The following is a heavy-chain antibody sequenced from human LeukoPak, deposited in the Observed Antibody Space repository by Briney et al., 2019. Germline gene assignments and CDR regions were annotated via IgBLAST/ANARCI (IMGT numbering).Heavy chain of an antibody. Sequence: GASVKVSCKASGYTFTGYYMHWVRQAPGQGLEWMGWINPNSGGTNYAQKFQGRVTMTRDTSISTAYMELSRLRSDDTAVYYCARDGLAVAGQFLFDYWGQGTLVTVSS. CDR3: ARDGLAVAGQFLFDY. D-gene: IGHD6-19*01. J-gene: IGHJ4*02. V-gene: IGHV1-2*02. CDR2: INPNSGGT. CDR1: GYTFTGYY.